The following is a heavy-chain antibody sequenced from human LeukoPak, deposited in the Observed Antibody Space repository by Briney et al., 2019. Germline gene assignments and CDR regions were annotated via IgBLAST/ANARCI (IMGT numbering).Heavy chain of an antibody. CDR3: AKDSYYYGSGSYYVDY. J-gene: IGHJ4*02. CDR1: GFTFVNYG. D-gene: IGHD3-10*01. Sequence: GRSLRLSCAASGFTFVNYGFHWVRQAPGKGLEWVAFIRYDGSNKYYADSVKGRFTISRDNSKNTLYLQMNSLRAEDTAVYYCAKDSYYYGSGSYYVDYWGQGTLVTVSS. V-gene: IGHV3-30*02. CDR2: IRYDGSNK.